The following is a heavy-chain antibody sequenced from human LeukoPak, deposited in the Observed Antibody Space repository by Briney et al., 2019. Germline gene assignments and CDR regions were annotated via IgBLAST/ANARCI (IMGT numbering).Heavy chain of an antibody. CDR2: IVSSSHVT. V-gene: IGHV3-48*01. D-gene: IGHD7-27*01. Sequence: GGSLRLSCAASGFTFSDYSMNWVRQAPGKGPEWLSYIVSSSHVTHYADSVMGRFTTSRDNAKSSLYLQVDSLRTDDTAVYYCAREDDDWGPNTFDLWGPGTKVTVS. CDR3: AREDDDWGPNTFDL. CDR1: GFTFSDYS. J-gene: IGHJ3*01.